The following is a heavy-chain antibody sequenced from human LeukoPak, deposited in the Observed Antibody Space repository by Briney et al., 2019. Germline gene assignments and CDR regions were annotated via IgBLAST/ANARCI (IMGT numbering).Heavy chain of an antibody. CDR3: ARSVYCSSTSCAMVLGGGDY. V-gene: IGHV1-18*01. CDR2: ISAYNGNT. J-gene: IGHJ4*02. D-gene: IGHD2-2*01. Sequence: ASVKVSCKASGYTFTSYGISWVRQAPGQGLEWMGWISAYNGNTNYAQKFQGRVTMTRNTSISTAYMELSSLRSEDTAVYYCARSVYCSSTSCAMVLGGGDYWGQGTLVTVSS. CDR1: GYTFTSYG.